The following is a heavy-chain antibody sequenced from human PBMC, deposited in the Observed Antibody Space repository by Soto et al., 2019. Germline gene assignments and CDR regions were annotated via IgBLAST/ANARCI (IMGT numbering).Heavy chain of an antibody. CDR2: IYWDDDK. Sequence: QITLKESGPTLVKPTQTLTLTCTFSGFSLSTSGVGVGWIRQPPGKALEWLALIYWDDDKRYSPSLKSRLTITKDTSKNPVVLTMTNMDPVDTATYYCAHDDSSGYYFDYWGQGTLVTVSS. D-gene: IGHD3-22*01. CDR1: GFSLSTSGVG. CDR3: AHDDSSGYYFDY. V-gene: IGHV2-5*02. J-gene: IGHJ4*02.